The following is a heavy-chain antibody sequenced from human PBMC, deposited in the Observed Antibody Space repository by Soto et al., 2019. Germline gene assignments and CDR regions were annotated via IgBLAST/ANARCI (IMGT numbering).Heavy chain of an antibody. CDR3: ARVTMALFDY. Sequence: SETLSLTCAVYGGSFSGYYWSWIRQPPGKGLEWIGEINHSGSTNYNPSLKSRVTISVDTSKNQSSLKLSSVTAADTAVYYCARVTMALFDYWGQGTLVTVSS. CDR2: INHSGST. CDR1: GGSFSGYY. J-gene: IGHJ4*02. D-gene: IGHD3-10*01. V-gene: IGHV4-34*01.